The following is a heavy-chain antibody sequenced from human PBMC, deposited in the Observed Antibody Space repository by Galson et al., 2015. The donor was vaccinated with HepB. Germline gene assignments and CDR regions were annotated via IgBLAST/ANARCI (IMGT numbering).Heavy chain of an antibody. V-gene: IGHV3-23*01. D-gene: IGHD6-19*01. CDR1: GFTFSSYA. J-gene: IGHJ4*02. Sequence: SLRLSCAASGFTFSSYAMSWVRQAPGKGLEWVSAISGSGGSTYYADSVKSRFTISRDNSKNTLYLQMNSLRAEDTAVYYCAKDRSQWLAPYYFDYWGQGILVTVSS. CDR3: AKDRSQWLAPYYFDY. CDR2: ISGSGGST.